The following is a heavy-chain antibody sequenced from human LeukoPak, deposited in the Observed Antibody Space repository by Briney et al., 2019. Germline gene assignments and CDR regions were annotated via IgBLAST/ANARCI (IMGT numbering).Heavy chain of an antibody. CDR3: AKDRAFGQFLWGNDY. V-gene: IGHV3-30*02. CDR2: IRYDGSSK. J-gene: IGHJ4*02. Sequence: GRSLRLSCAPSGFTFSSYGMHWVRQAPGKGLEWVAFIRYDGSSKYYADSVKGRLTISRDNSKNTLYLQMNGLRAEDTALYYCAKDRAFGQFLWGNDYWGQGTLVTVSS. D-gene: IGHD3-10*01. CDR1: GFTFSSYG.